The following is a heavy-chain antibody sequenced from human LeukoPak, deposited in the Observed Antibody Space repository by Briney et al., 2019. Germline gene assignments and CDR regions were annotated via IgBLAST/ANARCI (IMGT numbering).Heavy chain of an antibody. V-gene: IGHV3-30*02. D-gene: IGHD3-22*01. J-gene: IGHJ4*02. CDR1: GFTFSSYG. CDR2: IRYDGSNK. Sequence: AETLRLSCAASGFTFSSYGMHWVRQAPGKGLEWVAFIRYDGSNKYYADSVKGRFTISRDNSKNTLYLQMNSLRAEDTAVYYCAKDGGYDSSGLFDYWGQGTLVTVSS. CDR3: AKDGGYDSSGLFDY.